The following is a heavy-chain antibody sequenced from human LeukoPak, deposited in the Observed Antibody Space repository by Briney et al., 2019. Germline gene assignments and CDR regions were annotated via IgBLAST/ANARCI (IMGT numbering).Heavy chain of an antibody. CDR2: ISSSGSTI. V-gene: IGHV3-48*03. J-gene: IGHJ6*02. CDR1: GFTFSSYE. Sequence: PGGSLRLSCAASGFTFSSYEMNWVRQAPGKGLEWVSYISSSGSTIYYADSVKGRFAISRDNWKRILFLQLNSLRAEDTALYYCARDLHYYVAMDVWGQGTTVTVSS. CDR3: ARDLHYYVAMDV. D-gene: IGHD3-10*02.